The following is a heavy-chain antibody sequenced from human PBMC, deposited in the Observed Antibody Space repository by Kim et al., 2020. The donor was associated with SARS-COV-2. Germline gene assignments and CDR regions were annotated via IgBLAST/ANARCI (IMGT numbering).Heavy chain of an antibody. V-gene: IGHV3-66*01. Sequence: GGSLRLSCAASGFTVSSNYMSWVRQAPGKGLEWVSVIYSGGSTYYADSVKGRFTISRDNSKNTLYLQMNSLRAEDTAVYYCATGGKNYYYYGMDVWGQGTTVTVSS. CDR1: GFTVSSNY. CDR2: IYSGGST. J-gene: IGHJ6*02. CDR3: ATGGKNYYYYGMDV.